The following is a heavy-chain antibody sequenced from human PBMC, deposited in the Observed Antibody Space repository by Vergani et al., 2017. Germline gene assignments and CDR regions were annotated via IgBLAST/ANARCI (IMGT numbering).Heavy chain of an antibody. CDR1: GGTFSSYT. CDR3: ARLRPADY. J-gene: IGHJ4*02. D-gene: IGHD2-2*01. Sequence: QVQLLQSGAEVKKPGSSVKVSCKASGGTFSSYTISWVRQAPGQGLEWMGGIIPIMGTAKYAQKFQGRVTISADESTSTAYMALNSLRSEDTAVYYCARLRPADYWGQGTLVTVSS. V-gene: IGHV1-69*01. CDR2: IIPIMGTA.